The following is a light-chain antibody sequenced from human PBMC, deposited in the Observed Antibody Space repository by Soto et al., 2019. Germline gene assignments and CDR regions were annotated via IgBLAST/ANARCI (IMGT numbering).Light chain of an antibody. CDR3: CSYAGSSNV. CDR2: EGS. CDR1: SSDVVFYNL. V-gene: IGLV2-23*03. Sequence: QSALTQPASVSGSPGQSITISCTGTSSDVVFYNLVSWYQQHPGKAPKLMIYEGSKRPSGVSTRFSGSKSGNTASLTISGLQAEDEADYYCCSYAGSSNVFGTGTKVTVL. J-gene: IGLJ1*01.